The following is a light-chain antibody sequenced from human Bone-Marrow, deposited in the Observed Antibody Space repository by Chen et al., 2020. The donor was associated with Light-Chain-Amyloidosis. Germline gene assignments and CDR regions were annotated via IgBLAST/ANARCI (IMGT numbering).Light chain of an antibody. CDR3: QQYGSSTYT. CDR1: QSVSSSY. V-gene: IGKV3-20*01. Sequence: EIGLTQSQGTLSMSPGERATLSCRASQSVSSSYLAWYQQKPGQAPRLLIYGASSRATGIPDRFSGSGSGTDFTLTISRLEPEDFAVYYCQQYGSSTYTFGQGTKLEIK. CDR2: GAS. J-gene: IGKJ2*01.